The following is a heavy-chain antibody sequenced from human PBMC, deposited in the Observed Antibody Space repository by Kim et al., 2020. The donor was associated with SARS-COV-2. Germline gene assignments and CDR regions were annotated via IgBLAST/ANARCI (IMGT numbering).Heavy chain of an antibody. V-gene: IGHV1-18*01. Sequence: ASVKVSCKASGYTFTSYGISWVRQAPGQGLEWMGWISAYNGNTNYAQKLQGRVTMTTDTSTSTAYMELRSLRSDDTAVYYCARERGGLYYYGSGGYYNLAGDVDYWGQGTLVTVSS. CDR3: ARERGGLYYYGSGGYYNLAGDVDY. CDR2: ISAYNGNT. J-gene: IGHJ4*02. D-gene: IGHD3-10*01. CDR1: GYTFTSYG.